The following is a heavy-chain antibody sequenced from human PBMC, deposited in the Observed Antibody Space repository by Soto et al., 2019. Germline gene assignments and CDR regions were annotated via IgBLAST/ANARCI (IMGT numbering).Heavy chain of an antibody. V-gene: IGHV5-51*01. J-gene: IGHJ4*02. D-gene: IGHD5-12*01. Sequence: AGESLKISCQASGYSFTTYWIAWVRQTPGRGLEWMGIIYPGDSELKYSPSFDGQVTFSVDKSTSTAYLQWIGLKTSDTAMYSRGRSTAGTSLAPFDFWGQGSLVTVSS. CDR3: GRSTAGTSLAPFDF. CDR2: IYPGDSEL. CDR1: GYSFTTYW.